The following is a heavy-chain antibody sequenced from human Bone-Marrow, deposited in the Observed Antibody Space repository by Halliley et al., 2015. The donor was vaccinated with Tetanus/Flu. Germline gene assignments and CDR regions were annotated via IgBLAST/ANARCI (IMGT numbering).Heavy chain of an antibody. J-gene: IGHJ2*01. D-gene: IGHD2-2*01. Sequence: EWIGYVYYSGSTSYNPSLKSRVTISVDTSKNQFSLRLSSVTAADTALYYCARAQLARYWYFDLWGRGTLVTVSS. CDR3: ARAQLARYWYFDL. CDR2: VYYSGST. V-gene: IGHV4-59*01.